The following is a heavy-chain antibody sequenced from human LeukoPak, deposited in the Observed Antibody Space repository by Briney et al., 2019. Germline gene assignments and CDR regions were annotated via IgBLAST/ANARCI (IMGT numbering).Heavy chain of an antibody. CDR3: ARDVPWAYFDY. J-gene: IGHJ4*02. CDR2: IKGDGSDK. D-gene: IGHD7-27*01. Sequence: PGGSLRLSCVASGFTYTNYWRAWVRQAPGKGGEWVANIKGDGSDKNLADSVKGRFTVSRDNAKNSLYLEMNNLRAEDTALYYCARDVPWAYFDYWGQGTLVTSSS. CDR1: GFTYTNYW. V-gene: IGHV3-7*03.